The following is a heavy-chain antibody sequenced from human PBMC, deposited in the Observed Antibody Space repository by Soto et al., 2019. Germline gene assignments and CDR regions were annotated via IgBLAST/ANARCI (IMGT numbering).Heavy chain of an antibody. CDR2: VYFSVIT. D-gene: IGHD2-8*01. Sequence: SETLSLTCSVSGDSVSIGDYYCCWIRRPPGNGLEWIGHVYFSVITTYISCIKIRLTMSVATAKHQFSLNLNAVTAADPALYHCARLAVDRYMLYWYDPWERRTQGTVSS. J-gene: IGHJ5*02. CDR3: ARLAVDRYMLYWYDP. V-gene: IGHV4-61*08. CDR1: GDSVSIGDYY.